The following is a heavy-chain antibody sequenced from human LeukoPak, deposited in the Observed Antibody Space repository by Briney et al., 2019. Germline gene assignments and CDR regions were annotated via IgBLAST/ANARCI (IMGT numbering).Heavy chain of an antibody. D-gene: IGHD1-14*01. CDR1: GFTFSVFE. CDR2: ISSTGSWT. J-gene: IGHJ4*02. CDR3: ARVFVGENFDY. V-gene: IGHV3-48*03. Sequence: GGSLRLSCAASGFTFSVFEMNWVRQAPGKGLEWVSYISSTGSWTYYADSVKGRFTISRDNAKNSLYLQMNSLRAEDTAVYFCARVFVGENFDYWGRGTLVTVSS.